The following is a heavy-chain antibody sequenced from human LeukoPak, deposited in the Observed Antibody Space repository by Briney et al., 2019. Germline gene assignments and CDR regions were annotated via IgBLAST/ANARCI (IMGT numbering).Heavy chain of an antibody. V-gene: IGHV1-69*05. J-gene: IGHJ4*02. CDR2: IIPIFGTA. CDR3: ARERGSSGFDY. D-gene: IGHD3-22*01. CDR1: GGTFSSYA. Sequence: SVKVSCKASGGTFSSYAISWVRQAPGQGLEWMGGIIPIFGTANYAQKFQGRVTMTRDTSTSTVYMELSSLRSEDTAVYYCARERGSSGFDYWGQGTLVTVSS.